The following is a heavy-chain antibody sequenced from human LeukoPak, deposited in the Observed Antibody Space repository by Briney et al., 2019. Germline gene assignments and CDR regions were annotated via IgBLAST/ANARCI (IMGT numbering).Heavy chain of an antibody. V-gene: IGHV1-2*02. CDR1: GYSFTDYY. J-gene: IGHJ5*02. CDR2: INPNSGGT. D-gene: IGHD2-21*01. Sequence: ASVKVSCKTSGYSFTDYYMHWVRQAPGQGLEWMGWINPNSGGTSSAQKYQGRVTMTRDTSITTVYMEVSWLTSDDTAIYYCARADRLDGGPYLIGPWGQGTLVTVSS. CDR3: ARADRLDGGPYLIGP.